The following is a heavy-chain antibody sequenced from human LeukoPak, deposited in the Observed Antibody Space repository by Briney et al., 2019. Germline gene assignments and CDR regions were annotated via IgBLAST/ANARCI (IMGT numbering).Heavy chain of an antibody. CDR3: ATPTVGTSRFDGFDI. CDR2: INPNSGGT. V-gene: IGHV1-2*02. CDR1: VYTFTGYY. D-gene: IGHD4-23*01. J-gene: IGHJ3*02. Sequence: GASLKVSCTASVYTFTGYYMHWVRQAPGLGLEWMGWINPNSGGTNYAQRFQGRVTMTRDTSISTAYMELSRLRSDDTAVYYCATPTVGTSRFDGFDIWGQGTMVTVST.